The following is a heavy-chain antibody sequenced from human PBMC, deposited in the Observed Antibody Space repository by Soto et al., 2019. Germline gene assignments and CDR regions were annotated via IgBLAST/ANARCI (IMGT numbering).Heavy chain of an antibody. J-gene: IGHJ6*03. Sequence: QVQLVESGGGVVQPGRSLRLSCAASGFTFSSYGMHWVRQAPGKGLEWVAVISYDGSNKYYADSVKGRFTISRDNSKNTLYLQMNSLRAEDTAVYYCAKDVVYSSGYLVSYYYYYMDVWGKGTTVTVSS. D-gene: IGHD6-19*01. CDR1: GFTFSSYG. V-gene: IGHV3-30*18. CDR3: AKDVVYSSGYLVSYYYYYMDV. CDR2: ISYDGSNK.